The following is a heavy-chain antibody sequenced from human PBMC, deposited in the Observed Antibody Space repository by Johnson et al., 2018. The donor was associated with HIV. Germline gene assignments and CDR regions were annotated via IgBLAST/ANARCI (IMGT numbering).Heavy chain of an antibody. CDR1: GFTFSSYD. CDR3: ATGVGATIWEDAFDM. Sequence: VQLVESGGGLVQPGGSLRLSCAASGFTFSSYDMHWVRQATGKGLEWVSAIGTAGDTYYPGSVKGRFIISRENAKNSLYHQMNSLRVGDTAVYYCATGVGATIWEDAFDMWGQGTMVTVSS. V-gene: IGHV3-13*01. CDR2: IGTAGDT. D-gene: IGHD1-26*01. J-gene: IGHJ3*02.